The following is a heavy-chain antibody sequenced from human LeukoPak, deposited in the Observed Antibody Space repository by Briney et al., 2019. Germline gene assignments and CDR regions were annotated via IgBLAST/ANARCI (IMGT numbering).Heavy chain of an antibody. CDR1: GYTFTGYY. Sequence: GASVKIACKASGYTFTGYYMHWVRQTPGKGLEWMGWINPNSGGTNYSQKFQGRVTMTRDTSISTADMELRRLRTDDTAMYYCARESLPYYYYYYMDVWGKGTTVTVSS. J-gene: IGHJ6*03. CDR2: INPNSGGT. V-gene: IGHV1-2*02. CDR3: ARESLPYYYYYYMDV.